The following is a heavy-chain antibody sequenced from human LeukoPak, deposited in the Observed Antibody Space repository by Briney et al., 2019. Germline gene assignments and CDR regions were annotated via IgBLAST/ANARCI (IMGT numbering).Heavy chain of an antibody. CDR3: ARGGGMGISRNYYYYGMDV. CDR1: GGSFSGYY. D-gene: IGHD3-16*01. CDR2: INHSGST. Sequence: NPSETLSLTCAVYGGSFSGYYWSWIRQPPGKGLEWIGEINHSGSTSYNPSLKSRVTISVDTSKNQFSLKLSSVTAADTAVYYCARGGGMGISRNYYYYGMDVWGQGTTVTVSS. J-gene: IGHJ6*02. V-gene: IGHV4-34*01.